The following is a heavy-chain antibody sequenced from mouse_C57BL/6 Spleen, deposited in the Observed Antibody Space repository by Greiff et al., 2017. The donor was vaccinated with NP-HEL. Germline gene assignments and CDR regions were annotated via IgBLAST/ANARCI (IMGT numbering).Heavy chain of an antibody. D-gene: IGHD2-5*01. CDR1: GYAFTNYL. V-gene: IGHV1-54*01. CDR3: ARCGSNYWYFDV. Sequence: QVQLQQSGAELVRPGPSVKVSCKASGYAFTNYLIEWVKQRPGQGLEWIGVINPGSGGTNYNEKFKGKATLTADKSSSTAYMQLSSLTSEDSAVYFCARCGSNYWYFDVWGTGTTVTVSS. CDR2: INPGSGGT. J-gene: IGHJ1*03.